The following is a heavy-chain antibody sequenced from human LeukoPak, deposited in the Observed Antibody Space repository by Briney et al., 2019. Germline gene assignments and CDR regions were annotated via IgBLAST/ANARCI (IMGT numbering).Heavy chain of an antibody. CDR3: AKSGYNRFDY. CDR1: GFTFRDYY. Sequence: GGSLRLSCAASGFTFRDYYMSWIRQAPGKGLEWVSYVSRSGSNIYYADSVKGRFTISRDNSKNTLILQMNSLRAEDTAVYYCAKSGYNRFDYWGQGILVTVSS. CDR2: VSRSGSNI. D-gene: IGHD5-24*01. J-gene: IGHJ4*02. V-gene: IGHV3-11*01.